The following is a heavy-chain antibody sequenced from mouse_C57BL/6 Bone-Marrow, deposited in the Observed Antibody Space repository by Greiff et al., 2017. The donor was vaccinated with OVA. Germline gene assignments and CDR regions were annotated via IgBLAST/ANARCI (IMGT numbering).Heavy chain of an antibody. CDR2: IYPGSGST. CDR1: GYTFTSYW. CDR3: ARSYYYGSSRAY. Sequence: QVQLQQSGAELVKPGASVKMSCKASGYTFTSYWITWVKQRPGQGLEWIGDIYPGSGSTNYNEKFKSKATLTVDTSSSTAYMQLSSLTSEDSAVYYCARSYYYGSSRAYWGQGTLVTVSA. J-gene: IGHJ3*01. V-gene: IGHV1-55*01. D-gene: IGHD1-1*01.